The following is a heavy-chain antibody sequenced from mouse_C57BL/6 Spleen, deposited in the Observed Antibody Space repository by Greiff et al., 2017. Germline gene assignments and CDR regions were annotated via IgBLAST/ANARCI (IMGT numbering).Heavy chain of an antibody. D-gene: IGHD4-1*01. CDR3: TRGDWDED. V-gene: IGHV1-15*01. CDR2: IDPETGGT. J-gene: IGHJ2*01. CDR1: GYTFTDYE. Sequence: VKLMESGAELVRPGASVTLSCKASGYTFTDYEMHWVKQTPVHGLEWIGAIDPETGGTAYNQKFKGKAILTADKSSSTAYMELRSLTSEDSAVYYCTRGDWDEDWGQGTTLTVSS.